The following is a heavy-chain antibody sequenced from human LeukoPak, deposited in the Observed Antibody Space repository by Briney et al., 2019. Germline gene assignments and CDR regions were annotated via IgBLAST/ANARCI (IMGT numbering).Heavy chain of an antibody. Sequence: GGSLRLSCAASGFTFSDYYMSWIRQAPGKGLEWVSYISSSGSTIYYADSVKGRFTISRDNAKNSLYLQMNSLRAEDTAVYYCARDRLRDSSNVHNWFDPWGQGTLVTVSS. V-gene: IGHV3-11*01. CDR3: ARDRLRDSSNVHNWFDP. D-gene: IGHD6-13*01. CDR1: GFTFSDYY. J-gene: IGHJ5*02. CDR2: ISSSGSTI.